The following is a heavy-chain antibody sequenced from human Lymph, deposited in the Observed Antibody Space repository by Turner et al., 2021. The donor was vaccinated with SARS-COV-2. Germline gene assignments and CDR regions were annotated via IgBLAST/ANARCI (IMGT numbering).Heavy chain of an antibody. CDR1: GGSISSSSFY. CDR3: ARQRLTRYGMDV. J-gene: IGHJ6*02. D-gene: IGHD2-21*02. Sequence: QLQLQESGPGLVKPSETLSLTCTVSGGSISSSSFYWGWIRQPPGKGLEWIGSIYYSGRTYYNPSIKSRVTIPVDTSKNQFSLKLSSVTAADTAVYYCARQRLTRYGMDVWGQGTTVTVSS. CDR2: IYYSGRT. V-gene: IGHV4-39*01.